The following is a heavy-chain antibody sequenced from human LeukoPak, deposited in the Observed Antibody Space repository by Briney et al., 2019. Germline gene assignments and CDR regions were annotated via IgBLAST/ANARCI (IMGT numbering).Heavy chain of an antibody. D-gene: IGHD2-15*01. J-gene: IGHJ3*02. CDR3: ARERAPRYCSGGSCYTDAFDI. CDR2: ISAYNGNT. Sequence: GASVKVSCKASGYTFTSYGISWVRQAPGQGLEWMGWISAYNGNTNYAQKLQGRVTMTTDTSTSTAYMELRSLRSDDTAVYYCARERAPRYCSGGSCYTDAFDIWGQGTMVTVSS. CDR1: GYTFTSYG. V-gene: IGHV1-18*01.